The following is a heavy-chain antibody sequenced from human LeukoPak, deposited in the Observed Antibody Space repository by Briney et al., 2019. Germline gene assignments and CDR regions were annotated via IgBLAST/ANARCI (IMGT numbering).Heavy chain of an antibody. CDR3: ARALDIVATITPIDY. J-gene: IGHJ4*02. CDR2: ISSSTSYI. CDR1: GFTCSGYS. D-gene: IGHD5-12*01. V-gene: IGHV3-21*01. Sequence: GVSLRLSCAASGFTCSGYSMNWVRQAPGKGREWVSSISSSTSYIYYADSVKGRFTISRDNAKNSLYLQMNSLRAEDTAVYYCARALDIVATITPIDYWGQGTLVTVSS.